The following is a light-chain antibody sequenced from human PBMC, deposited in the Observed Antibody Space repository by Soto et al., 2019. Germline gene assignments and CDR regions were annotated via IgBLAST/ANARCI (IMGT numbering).Light chain of an antibody. V-gene: IGLV2-14*01. Sequence: QSVLTQPASVSGSPGQSITISCTGTSGDVGAYNYVSWYQQYPGKAPKLMIYEVSNRPSGVSNRFSGSKSGNTASLTISGLQAEDEADYYCSSYTSSSTLYVFGTGTKLTVL. CDR3: SSYTSSSTLYV. CDR1: SGDVGAYNY. J-gene: IGLJ1*01. CDR2: EVS.